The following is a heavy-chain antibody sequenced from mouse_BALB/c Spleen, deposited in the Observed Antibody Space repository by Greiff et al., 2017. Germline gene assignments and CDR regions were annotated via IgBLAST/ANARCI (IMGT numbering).Heavy chain of an antibody. D-gene: IGHD2-4*01. J-gene: IGHJ4*01. Sequence: DVKLVESGGGLVQPGGSRKLSCAASGFTFSSFGMHWVRQAPEKGLEWVAYISSGSSTIYYADTVKGRFTISRDNPKNTLFLQMTSLRSEDTAMYYCARTIDYDHYYAMDYWGQGTSVTVSS. CDR3: ARTIDYDHYYAMDY. CDR2: ISSGSSTI. CDR1: GFTFSSFG. V-gene: IGHV5-17*02.